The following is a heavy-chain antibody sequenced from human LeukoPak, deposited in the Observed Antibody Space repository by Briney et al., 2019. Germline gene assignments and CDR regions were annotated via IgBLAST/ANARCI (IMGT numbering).Heavy chain of an antibody. Sequence: ASVKVSCKVSGYTLTELSMHWVRQAPGKGLEWMGGFDPEDGETIYAQKFQGRVTMTEDTSTDTAYMELSSLRSEDTAVYYCATVDYDHRAFDIWGQGTMVTVSS. J-gene: IGHJ3*02. V-gene: IGHV1-24*01. CDR1: GYTLTELS. CDR2: FDPEDGET. D-gene: IGHD3-3*01. CDR3: ATVDYDHRAFDI.